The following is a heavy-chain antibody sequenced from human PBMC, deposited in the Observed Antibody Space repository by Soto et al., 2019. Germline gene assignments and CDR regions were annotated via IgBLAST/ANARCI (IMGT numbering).Heavy chain of an antibody. CDR1: GFTFDDYT. CDR3: AKDIVSGSYYYYYYGMDV. Sequence: EVQLVESGGVVVQPGGSLRLSCAASGFTFDDYTMHWVRQAPGKGLEWVSLISWDGGSTYYADSVKGRFTISRDNSKNSLYLQMNSLRTEDTALYYCAKDIVSGSYYYYYYGMDVWGQGTTVTVSS. V-gene: IGHV3-43*01. CDR2: ISWDGGST. D-gene: IGHD3-10*01. J-gene: IGHJ6*02.